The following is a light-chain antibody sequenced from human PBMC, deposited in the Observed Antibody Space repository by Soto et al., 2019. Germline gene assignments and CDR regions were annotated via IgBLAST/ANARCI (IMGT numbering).Light chain of an antibody. V-gene: IGLV3-21*04. CDR1: NIGSKS. J-gene: IGLJ2*01. Sequence: SSELTQPPSVSVAPGKTARITCGGNNIGSKSVHWYQQKPGQAPVLVIYYDSDWPSGIPERFSGSNSGNTATLTISRVEAGDEADYYCQVWDSSSDLVVFGGGTKLTVL. CDR2: YDS. CDR3: QVWDSSSDLVV.